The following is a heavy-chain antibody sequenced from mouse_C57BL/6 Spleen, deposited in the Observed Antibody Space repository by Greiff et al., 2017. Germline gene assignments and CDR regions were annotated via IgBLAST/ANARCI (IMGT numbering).Heavy chain of an antibody. V-gene: IGHV5-17*01. D-gene: IGHD2-1*01. CDR3: ASGNYDAMDY. CDR1: GFTFSDYG. Sequence: EVMLVESGGGLVKPGGSLKLSCAASGFTFSDYGMHWVRQAPEKGLEWVAYISSGSSTIYYADTVKGRFTISRDNAKNTLFLQMTSLRSEDTAMYYCASGNYDAMDYWGQGTSVTVSS. CDR2: ISSGSSTI. J-gene: IGHJ4*01.